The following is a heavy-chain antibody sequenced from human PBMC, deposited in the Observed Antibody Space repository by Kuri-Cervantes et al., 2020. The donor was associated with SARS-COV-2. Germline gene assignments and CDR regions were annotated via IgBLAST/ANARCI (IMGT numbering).Heavy chain of an antibody. CDR3: SHQYYDFWSGSPVHYYYYYYMDV. CDR1: GFTFSNAW. J-gene: IGHJ6*03. D-gene: IGHD3-3*01. Sequence: ETLSLTCAASGFTFSNAWMSWVRQAPGKGLEWVGRIKSKTDGGTTDYAAPVKGRFTISRDDSKNTLYLQMNSLKTEDTAVYYCSHQYYDFWSGSPVHYYYYYYMDVWGKGTTVTVSS. V-gene: IGHV3-15*01. CDR2: IKSKTDGGTT.